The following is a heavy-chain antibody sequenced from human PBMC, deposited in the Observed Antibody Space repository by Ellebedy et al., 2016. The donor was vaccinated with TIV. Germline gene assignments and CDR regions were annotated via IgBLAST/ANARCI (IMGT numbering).Heavy chain of an antibody. CDR3: ARDAPKHQLDCRGGSCYSGLGYYYGMDV. V-gene: IGHV3-30-3*01. D-gene: IGHD2-15*01. Sequence: GESLKISCAASGFTFSSYAMHWVRQTPGKGLEWVAVISYDATNNYYADSVKGRFTISRDNSRNTLYLQMNSLRAEDTAVYYCARDAPKHQLDCRGGSCYSGLGYYYGMDVWGQGTTVTVSS. CDR2: ISYDATNN. J-gene: IGHJ6*02. CDR1: GFTFSSYA.